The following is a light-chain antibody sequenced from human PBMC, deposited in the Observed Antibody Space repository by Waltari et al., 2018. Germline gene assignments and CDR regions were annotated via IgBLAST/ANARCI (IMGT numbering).Light chain of an antibody. CDR2: DTS. Sequence: DIVLTQSPAILSSSPGGRATLSCRASQSVSNYLAWDQQKPGQAPRLLIYDTSNIASGIPARFSGSGSGTDFTLTISSLEPEDFAVYYCQQRRDWPLTFGGGTKVEIK. CDR1: QSVSNY. CDR3: QQRRDWPLT. V-gene: IGKV3-11*01. J-gene: IGKJ4*02.